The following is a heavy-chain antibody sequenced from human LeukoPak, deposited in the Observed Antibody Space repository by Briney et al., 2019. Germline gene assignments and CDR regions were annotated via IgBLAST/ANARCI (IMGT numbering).Heavy chain of an antibody. CDR1: GGSFSGYY. CDR2: INHSGST. CDR3: ARADYSETSGPTY. J-gene: IGHJ4*02. Sequence: PSETLSLTCAVYGGSFSGYYWSWIRQPPGKGLEWIGEINHSGSTNYNPSLKSRVTISIDTSKNQFSLKLSSVTAADTAVYYCARADYSETSGPTYWGQGTLVTVSS. V-gene: IGHV4-34*01. D-gene: IGHD3-22*01.